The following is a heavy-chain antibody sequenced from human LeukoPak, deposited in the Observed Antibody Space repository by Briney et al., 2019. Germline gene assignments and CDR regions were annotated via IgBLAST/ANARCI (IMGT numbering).Heavy chain of an antibody. J-gene: IGHJ4*02. Sequence: PGGSLRLSCAVSGLTFSTYQMNWIRQAPGKGLEWVSHISSTGTGIYYADSVKGRFTTSRDNAKNSLYLQLNSLRVEDTAVYYCARDTSGYDPFWGQGTLVTVSS. CDR1: GLTFSTYQ. CDR3: ARDTSGYDPF. D-gene: IGHD5-12*01. V-gene: IGHV3-48*03. CDR2: ISSTGTGI.